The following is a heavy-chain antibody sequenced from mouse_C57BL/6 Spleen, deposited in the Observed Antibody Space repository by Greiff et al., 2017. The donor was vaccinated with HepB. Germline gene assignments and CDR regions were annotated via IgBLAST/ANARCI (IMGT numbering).Heavy chain of an antibody. D-gene: IGHD2-3*01. CDR3: TRGRGYDGYYGAY. V-gene: IGHV1-15*01. CDR2: IDPETGGT. Sequence: QVQLKQSGAELVRPGASVTLSCKASGYTFTDYEMHWVKQTPVHGLEWIGAIDPETGGTAYNQKFKGKAILTADKSSSTAYMELRSLTSEDSAVYYCTRGRGYDGYYGAYWGQGTLVTVSA. J-gene: IGHJ3*01. CDR1: GYTFTDYE.